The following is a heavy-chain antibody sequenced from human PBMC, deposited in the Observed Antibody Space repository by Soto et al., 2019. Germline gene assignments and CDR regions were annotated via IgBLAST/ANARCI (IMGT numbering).Heavy chain of an antibody. CDR2: INAGNGNT. D-gene: IGHD2-2*01. V-gene: IGHV1-3*01. CDR1: GYTFTSYA. J-gene: IGHJ6*03. Sequence: ASVMVSCKASGYTFTSYAMHWVRQAPGQRLEWMGWINAGNGNTKYSQKFQGRVTITRDTSASTAYMELSSLRSEDTAVYYCARMGGCSSPSCYPPAPYSMDVWGKGTTVTVSS. CDR3: ARMGGCSSPSCYPPAPYSMDV.